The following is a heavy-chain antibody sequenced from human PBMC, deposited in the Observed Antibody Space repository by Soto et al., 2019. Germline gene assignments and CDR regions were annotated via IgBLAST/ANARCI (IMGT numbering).Heavy chain of an antibody. CDR1: GGSINTHNLF. Sequence: QLQLQESGPGLVGPSETLSLSCTVSGGSINTHNLFWAWIRQAPGKGLEWIATVHYSGNAYYNPSLPTRATISRDTSKNRVSLELPSVTAADTAVYYCARMNVTLDFWGQGTLVTVSS. CDR2: VHYSGNA. V-gene: IGHV4-39*01. CDR3: ARMNVTLDF. J-gene: IGHJ4*02. D-gene: IGHD2-21*02.